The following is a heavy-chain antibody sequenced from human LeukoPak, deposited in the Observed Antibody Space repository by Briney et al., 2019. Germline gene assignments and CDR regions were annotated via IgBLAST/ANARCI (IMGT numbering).Heavy chain of an antibody. D-gene: IGHD4-23*01. V-gene: IGHV3-23*01. Sequence: GGSLRLSCKASGFTFSSYAMSWVRQAPGKGLEWVSAISSGGGSTTYADSVKGRFTVSRDNSKNTLYLQMNSLRPEDTAVYYCAKTYGGNSVRSLDYWGQGTLVTVSS. CDR1: GFTFSSYA. J-gene: IGHJ4*02. CDR2: ISSGGGST. CDR3: AKTYGGNSVRSLDY.